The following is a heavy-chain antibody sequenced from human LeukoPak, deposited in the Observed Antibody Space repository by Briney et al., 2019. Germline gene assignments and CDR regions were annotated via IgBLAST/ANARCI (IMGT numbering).Heavy chain of an antibody. J-gene: IGHJ4*02. CDR1: GFTFSSYS. Sequence: PGGSLRLSCAASGFTFSSYSMNWVRQAPGKGLEWVSSISSSSSYIYYADSVKGRFTISRDNAKNSLYLQMNSLRAEDTAVYYCARDEDDSGGYFRGSDYWGQGTLVTVSS. CDR3: ARDEDDSGGYFRGSDY. V-gene: IGHV3-21*01. D-gene: IGHD3-22*01. CDR2: ISSSSSYI.